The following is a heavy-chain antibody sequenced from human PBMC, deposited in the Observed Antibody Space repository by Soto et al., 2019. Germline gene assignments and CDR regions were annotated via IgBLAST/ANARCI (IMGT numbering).Heavy chain of an antibody. Sequence: GGSLRLSCAASGFIFSNYGMHWVRQAPGKGLEWVAAIWYDGSNKYYADSVKGRFTISRDNSKNTLYLEMNSLRAEDTAVYYCARDRRSTNIAARNTFDYWGQGTMVTVSS. CDR2: IWYDGSNK. CDR1: GFIFSNYG. D-gene: IGHD6-6*01. J-gene: IGHJ4*02. CDR3: ARDRRSTNIAARNTFDY. V-gene: IGHV3-33*01.